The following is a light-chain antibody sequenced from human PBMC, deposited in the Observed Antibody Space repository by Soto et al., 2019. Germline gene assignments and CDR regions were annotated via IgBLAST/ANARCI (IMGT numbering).Light chain of an antibody. Sequence: EIVLTQSPGTLSLSPGEIATLSCRASQSVSNNYLAWFQQKGGQAPRLLIFGASSRAAGIPDRFSGSVSGTDFILTISRLEREDFAVYYCQHYGSSWTFGQGTQVEI. CDR3: QHYGSSWT. CDR1: QSVSNNY. J-gene: IGKJ1*01. CDR2: GAS. V-gene: IGKV3-20*01.